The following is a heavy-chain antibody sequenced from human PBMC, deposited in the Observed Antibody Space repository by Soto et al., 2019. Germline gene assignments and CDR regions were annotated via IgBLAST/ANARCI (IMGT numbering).Heavy chain of an antibody. CDR2: ISDYNGNT. D-gene: IGHD2-15*01. CDR1: GYTFTSYG. Sequence: QVQLVQSGAEVKKPGASVKVSCKASGYTFTSYGISWVRQAPGHGLDWMGWISDYNGNTKYAQDLQGRVTMTTDTSTSTAYMELRSLRSDDTAVYYCARFSGGSYNTYYFYYGMDVWGQGTTVTVSS. CDR3: ARFSGGSYNTYYFYYGMDV. V-gene: IGHV1-18*01. J-gene: IGHJ6*02.